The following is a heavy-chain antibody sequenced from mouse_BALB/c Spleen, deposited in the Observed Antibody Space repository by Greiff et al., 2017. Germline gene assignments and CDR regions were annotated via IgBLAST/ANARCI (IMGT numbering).Heavy chain of an antibody. V-gene: IGHV3-2*02. D-gene: IGHD1-1*01. CDR2: ISYSGST. CDR3: ARWGYGSSLYYAMDY. CDR1: GYSITSDYA. J-gene: IGHJ4*01. Sequence: ESGPGLVKPSQSLSLTCTVTGYSITSDYAWNWIRQFPGNKLEWMGYISYSGSTSYNPSLKSRISITRDTSKNQFFLQLNSVTTEDTATYYCARWGYGSSLYYAMDYWGQGTSVTVSS.